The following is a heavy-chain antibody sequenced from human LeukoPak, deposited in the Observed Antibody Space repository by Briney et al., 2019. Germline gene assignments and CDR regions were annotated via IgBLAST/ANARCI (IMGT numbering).Heavy chain of an antibody. V-gene: IGHV1-18*01. D-gene: IGHD1-26*01. J-gene: IGHJ6*02. Sequence: GASVKVSCKASGYTFTSYGISWVRQAPGQGLEWMGWISAYNGNTNYAQKLQGRVTITTDTSTSTAYMELRSLRSDDTAVYYCARDRWENYYYYGMDVWGQGTTVTVSS. CDR1: GYTFTSYG. CDR2: ISAYNGNT. CDR3: ARDRWENYYYYGMDV.